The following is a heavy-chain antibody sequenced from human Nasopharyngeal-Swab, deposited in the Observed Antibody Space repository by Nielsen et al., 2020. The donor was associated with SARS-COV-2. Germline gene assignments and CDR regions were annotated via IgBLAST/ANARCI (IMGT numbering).Heavy chain of an antibody. CDR1: GFTFSSYS. Sequence: GESLKISCAASGFTFSSYSMNWVRQAPGKGLEWVSSISSSSSYIYYADSVKGRFTISRDNAKNSLYLQMNSLRAEDTAVYYCASPAVAGKDYWGQGTLVTVSS. V-gene: IGHV3-21*01. CDR3: ASPAVAGKDY. J-gene: IGHJ4*02. D-gene: IGHD6-19*01. CDR2: ISSSSSYI.